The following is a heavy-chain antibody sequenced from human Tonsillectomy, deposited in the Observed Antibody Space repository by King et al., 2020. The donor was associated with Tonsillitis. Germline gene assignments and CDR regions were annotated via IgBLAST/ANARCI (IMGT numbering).Heavy chain of an antibody. CDR3: ARRYSDAFDI. D-gene: IGHD1-1*01. CDR2: IYYSGST. Sequence: HVQLQESGPGLVKPSETLSLTCTVSGGSVSSGSYYWSWIRQPPGKGLEWIGYIYYSGSTNYNPSLKSRVTISVDTSKNQFSLKLSSVTAADTAVYYCARRYSDAFDIWGQGTMVTVSS. CDR1: GGSVSSGSYY. J-gene: IGHJ3*02. V-gene: IGHV4-61*01.